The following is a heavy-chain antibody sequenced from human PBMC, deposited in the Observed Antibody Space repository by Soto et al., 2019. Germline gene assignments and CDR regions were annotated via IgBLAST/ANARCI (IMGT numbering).Heavy chain of an antibody. CDR3: VRKVFGALHGLVNV. V-gene: IGHV4-59*08. D-gene: IGHD3-10*02. CDR2: VNETWGS. Sequence: QVPLQESGPGLVKPSETLSLSCTVSGGSMSSYYWSWIRQTPVNGLAWIGYVNETWGSNYNPSLKSRVAISLDTSKSQFSLKLTSVTATYTGVYYCVRKVFGALHGLVNVLGQGTTVTGSS. CDR1: GGSMSSYY. J-gene: IGHJ6*02.